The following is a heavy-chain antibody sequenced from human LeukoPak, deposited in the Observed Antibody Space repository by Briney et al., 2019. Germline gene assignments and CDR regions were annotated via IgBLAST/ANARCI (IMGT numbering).Heavy chain of an antibody. D-gene: IGHD4-17*01. CDR2: INPSGGST. Sequence: ASVKVSCKASGYTFTSYYMHWVRQAPGQGLEWMGIINPSGGSTSYAQKFQGRVTMTRDTSTSTAYMELSSLRSEDTAVYYCAREVGNGDYVPPSDDYWGQGTLVTVSS. V-gene: IGHV1-46*01. CDR3: AREVGNGDYVPPSDDY. CDR1: GYTFTSYY. J-gene: IGHJ4*02.